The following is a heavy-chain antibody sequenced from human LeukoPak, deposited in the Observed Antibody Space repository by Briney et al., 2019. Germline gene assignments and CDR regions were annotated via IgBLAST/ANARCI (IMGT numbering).Heavy chain of an antibody. CDR3: VRSGNYYDSSGYYFPFDY. D-gene: IGHD3-22*01. CDR1: GFTVSSNY. CDR2: IYSGGST. Sequence: GGSLRLSCAASGFTVSSNYMSWVRQAPGKGLEWVSVIYSGGSTYYADSVKGRFTISRDNSKNTLYLQMNSLRAEDTAVYYCVRSGNYYDSSGYYFPFDYWGQGTLVTVSS. J-gene: IGHJ4*02. V-gene: IGHV3-53*01.